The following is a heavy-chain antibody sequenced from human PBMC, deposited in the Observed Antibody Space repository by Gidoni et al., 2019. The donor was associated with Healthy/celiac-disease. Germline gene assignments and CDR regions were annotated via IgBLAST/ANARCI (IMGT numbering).Heavy chain of an antibody. V-gene: IGHV3-30*18. CDR1: GFTFSSFG. CDR3: AKKPGGDY. CDR2: ISYDGSNK. Sequence: QVQLVESGGGVVEPGRSLSLSRAASGFTFSSFGIHWVRQAPGTGLEWVAVISYDGSNKYYADSVKGRFTISRDNSKNTLYLQMNSLRAEDTAVYYCAKKPGGDYWGQGTLVTVSS. J-gene: IGHJ4*02. D-gene: IGHD3-16*01.